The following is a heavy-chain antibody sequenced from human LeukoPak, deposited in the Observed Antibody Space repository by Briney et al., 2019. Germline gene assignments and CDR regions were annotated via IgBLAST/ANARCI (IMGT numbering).Heavy chain of an antibody. CDR2: IIPIFGTA. Sequence: ASVKVSCKASGGTFSSYAISWVRQAPGQGLEWMGGIIPIFGTANYAQKFQGRVTITADESTSTAYMELSSLRSEDTAVYYCARVQSSYYYDSSGSYYFDYWGQGTLVTVSS. D-gene: IGHD3-22*01. CDR3: ARVQSSYYYDSSGSYYFDY. CDR1: GGTFSSYA. J-gene: IGHJ4*02. V-gene: IGHV1-69*13.